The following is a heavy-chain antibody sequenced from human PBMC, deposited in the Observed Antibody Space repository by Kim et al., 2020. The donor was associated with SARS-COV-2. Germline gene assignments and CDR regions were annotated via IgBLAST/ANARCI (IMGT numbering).Heavy chain of an antibody. J-gene: IGHJ4*02. D-gene: IGHD3-10*01. V-gene: IGHV3-15*01. Sequence: YAAPVKGRFTISRDDSKNTLYLQMNSLKTEDTAVYYCTTDRHGSGYGVDYWGQGTLVTVSS. CDR3: TTDRHGSGYGVDY.